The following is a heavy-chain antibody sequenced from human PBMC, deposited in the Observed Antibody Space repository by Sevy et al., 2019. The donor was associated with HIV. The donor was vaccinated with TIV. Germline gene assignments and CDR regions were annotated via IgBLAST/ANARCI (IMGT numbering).Heavy chain of an antibody. CDR2: VYSGGAT. J-gene: IGHJ6*02. V-gene: IGHV3-53*01. D-gene: IGHD2-15*01. CDR1: GFTLTNEF. CDR3: AGVGYCRVGTCFSGFYYAMDV. Sequence: GGSLRLSCAVSGFTLTNEFFSWVRQAPGKGLEWVAVVYSGGATYYADSVKGRFTISRDKSKSTLYLQMKGLRAEDTAVYYCAGVGYCRVGTCFSGFYYAMDVWGQGTTVTVSS.